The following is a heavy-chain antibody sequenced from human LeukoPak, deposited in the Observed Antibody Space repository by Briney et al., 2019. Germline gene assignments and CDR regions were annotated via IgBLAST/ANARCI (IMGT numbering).Heavy chain of an antibody. Sequence: GASVKISCKASGYTFTSYDITWVRQATGQGLEWMGWMNPNSGNTGYAQKFQGRVTMTRNTSISTAYMELSSLRSEDTAVYYCASSPIVVVPAAMSYYYYGMDVWGQGTTVTVSS. V-gene: IGHV1-8*01. D-gene: IGHD2-2*01. CDR3: ASSPIVVVPAAMSYYYYGMDV. CDR2: MNPNSGNT. J-gene: IGHJ6*02. CDR1: GYTFTSYD.